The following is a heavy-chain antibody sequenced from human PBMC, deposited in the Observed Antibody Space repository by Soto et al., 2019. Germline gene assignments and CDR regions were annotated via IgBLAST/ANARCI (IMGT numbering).Heavy chain of an antibody. CDR1: GFTFSSYA. CDR2: ISDSGGST. D-gene: IGHD6-6*01. V-gene: IGHV3-23*01. J-gene: IGHJ4*02. CDR3: ARSSSSSGP. Sequence: EVQLLESGGSFVQPGGSLRLSCAASGFTFSSYAMSWVRQGPGKGLEWVSAISDSGGSTYYADSVKGRFTISRDNSESTLHLQMNSLRDEDTAIYYCARSSSSSGPWGQGTLVTVSS.